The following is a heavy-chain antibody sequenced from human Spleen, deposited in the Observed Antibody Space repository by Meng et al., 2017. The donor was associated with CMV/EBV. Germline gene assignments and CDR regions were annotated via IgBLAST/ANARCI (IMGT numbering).Heavy chain of an antibody. Sequence: GESLKISCVGSGFTFSSYWMSWVRQAPGKGLEWVSVIYSGGSTYYADSVKGRFTISRDNSKNTLYLQMNSLRAEDTAVYYCARVGLGPAATSGGMDVWGQGTTVTVSS. CDR3: ARVGLGPAATSGGMDV. V-gene: IGHV3-53*01. CDR1: GFTFSSYW. D-gene: IGHD2-2*01. CDR2: IYSGGST. J-gene: IGHJ6*02.